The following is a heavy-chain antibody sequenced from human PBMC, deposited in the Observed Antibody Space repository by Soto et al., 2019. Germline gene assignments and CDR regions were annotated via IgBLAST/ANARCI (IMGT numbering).Heavy chain of an antibody. Sequence: SETLSLTCAVYGGSFSGYYWSWIRQPPRKGLEWIGEINHSGSTNYNPSLKSRVTISVDTSKNQFSLKLSSVTAADTAVYYCARFLRIAVAGNYYFDYWGQGTLVTVS. D-gene: IGHD6-19*01. CDR1: GGSFSGYY. J-gene: IGHJ4*02. CDR2: INHSGST. V-gene: IGHV4-34*01. CDR3: ARFLRIAVAGNYYFDY.